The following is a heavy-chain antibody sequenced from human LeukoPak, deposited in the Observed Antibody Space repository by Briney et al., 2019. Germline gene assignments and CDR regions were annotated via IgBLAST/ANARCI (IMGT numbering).Heavy chain of an antibody. V-gene: IGHV1-8*01. CDR2: MNPNSGNT. CDR1: GYTFTSYD. CDR3: ALTEGYDSSGYLDY. J-gene: IGHJ4*02. D-gene: IGHD3-22*01. Sequence: GASVKVSCKASGYTFTSYDINWVRQATGQGLEWMGWMNPNSGNTGYAQKFQGRVTMTRYTSISTAYMELSSLRSDDTAVYYCALTEGYDSSGYLDYWGQGTLVTVSS.